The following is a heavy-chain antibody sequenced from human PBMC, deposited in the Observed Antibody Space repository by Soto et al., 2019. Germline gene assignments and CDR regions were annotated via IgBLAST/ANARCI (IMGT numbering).Heavy chain of an antibody. D-gene: IGHD6-19*01. V-gene: IGHV3-30*18. CDR3: AKEVTVAASDY. CDR2: ISYDGSNK. Sequence: QVQLVESGGGVVQPGRSLRLSCAASGFTFSSYGIHWVRQAPGKGLEWVAVISYDGSNKYYADSVKGRFTISRDNSKNTLYLQMNSLRAEDMAVYYCAKEVTVAASDYWGQGTLVTVSS. CDR1: GFTFSSYG. J-gene: IGHJ4*02.